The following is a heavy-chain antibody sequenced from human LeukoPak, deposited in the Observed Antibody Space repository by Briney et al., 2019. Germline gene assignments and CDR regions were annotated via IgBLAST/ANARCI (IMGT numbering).Heavy chain of an antibody. D-gene: IGHD5-18*01. V-gene: IGHV5-51*01. Sequence: GESLKISCKGSGYSFTSYWIGWVRQMPGKGLEWMGIIYPGDSDTRYSPSFQGQVTISADKSISTAYLQWSSLKASDTTMYYCARGGSGGYSYGYVRWFDPWGQGTLVTVSS. CDR2: IYPGDSDT. CDR1: GYSFTSYW. CDR3: ARGGSGGYSYGYVRWFDP. J-gene: IGHJ5*02.